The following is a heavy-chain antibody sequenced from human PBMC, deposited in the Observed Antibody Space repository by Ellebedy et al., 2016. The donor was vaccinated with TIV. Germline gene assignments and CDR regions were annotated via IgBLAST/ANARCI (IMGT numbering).Heavy chain of an antibody. CDR1: GFTFSSYS. J-gene: IGHJ4*02. V-gene: IGHV3-48*01. D-gene: IGHD3-22*01. CDR2: IGNVDAK. CDR3: ARDAMIWIFDS. Sequence: PGGSLRLSCAASGFTFSSYSMNWVRQAPGKGLEWVSYIGNVDAKYYADSVRGRFTISRDKAKKSVYLQMNSLRVEDTGVYYCARDAMIWIFDSWGQGTLVTVSS.